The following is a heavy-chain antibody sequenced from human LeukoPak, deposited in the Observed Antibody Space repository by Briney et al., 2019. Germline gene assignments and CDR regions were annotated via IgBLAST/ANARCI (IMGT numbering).Heavy chain of an antibody. CDR3: ARPSIAAAGTYYGMDV. CDR1: GGSISSYY. CDR2: IYYSGST. V-gene: IGHV4-59*05. D-gene: IGHD6-13*01. Sequence: SETLSLTCTVSGGSISSYYWRWIRQPPGKGLEWIGGIYYSGSTYYNPSLKSRVTISVDTSKNQFSLKLSSVTAADTAVYYCARPSIAAAGTYYGMDVWGQGTTVTVSS. J-gene: IGHJ6*02.